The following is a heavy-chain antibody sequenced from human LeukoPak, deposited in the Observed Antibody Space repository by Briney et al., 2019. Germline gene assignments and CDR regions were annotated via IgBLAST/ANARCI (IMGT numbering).Heavy chain of an antibody. J-gene: IGHJ4*02. CDR1: GFTFSSYG. D-gene: IGHD3-9*01. CDR3: AKDELRYPWT. CDR2: ISYDGSNK. V-gene: IGHV3-30*18. Sequence: GRSLRLSCAASGFTFSSYGTHWVRQAPGKGLEWVAVISYDGSNKYYADSVKGRFTISRDNSKNTLYLQMNSLRAEDTAVYYCAKDELRYPWTWGQGTLVTVSS.